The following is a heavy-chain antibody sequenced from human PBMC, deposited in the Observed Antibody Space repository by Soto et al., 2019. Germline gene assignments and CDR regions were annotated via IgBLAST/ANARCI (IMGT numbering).Heavy chain of an antibody. J-gene: IGHJ6*02. CDR3: ARVDSVDGSSGGYYYGMDV. D-gene: IGHD1-26*01. V-gene: IGHV3-21*01. Sequence: GGSLRLSCAASGFTFSSYSMNWVRQAPGKGLEWVSSISSSSRYIYYADSVKGRFTISRDNAKNSLYLQMNSLRAEDTAVYYCARVDSVDGSSGGYYYGMDVWGQGTTVTVSS. CDR2: ISSSSRYI. CDR1: GFTFSSYS.